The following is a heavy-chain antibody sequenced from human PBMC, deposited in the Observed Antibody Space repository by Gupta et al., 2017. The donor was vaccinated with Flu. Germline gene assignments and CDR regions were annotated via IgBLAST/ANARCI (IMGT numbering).Heavy chain of an antibody. J-gene: IGHJ4*02. D-gene: IGHD6-19*01. Sequence: EVQLLESGGGLVQPGGSLRLSCAASGFTFSSYAMSWVRQAPGKGLEWVSAISGSGGSTYYADSVKGRFTISRDNSKNTLHLQMNSLRAEEKEVDYCAITAYSSGVTAGNIFDDWGQGTLVTVSS. CDR2: ISGSGGST. V-gene: IGHV3-23*01. CDR1: GFTFSSYA. CDR3: AITAYSSGVTAGNIFDD.